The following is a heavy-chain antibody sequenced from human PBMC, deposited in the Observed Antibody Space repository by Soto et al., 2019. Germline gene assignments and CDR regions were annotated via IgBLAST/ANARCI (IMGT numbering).Heavy chain of an antibody. CDR2: VNHNGRN. CDR1: GGSFSGYF. Sequence: SETLSLTCDVYGGSFSGYFWNWIRQSPGKGLEWIGKVNHNGRNNYNPSLKSRVTISLDMSKKQISLKLTSVTAADTAVYYCARGGSSDWQVAFDFWGQVTMVTVSS. V-gene: IGHV4-34*01. D-gene: IGHD6-19*01. CDR3: ARGGSSDWQVAFDF. J-gene: IGHJ3*01.